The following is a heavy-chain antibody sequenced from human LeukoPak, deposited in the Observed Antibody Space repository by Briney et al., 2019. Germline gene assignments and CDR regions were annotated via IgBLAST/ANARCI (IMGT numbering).Heavy chain of an antibody. V-gene: IGHV4-34*01. Sequence: SETLSLTCAVYGGSFSGYYWSWIRQPPGKGLEWIGEINYSGSTNYNPSLESRVTISVDTSKNQFSLKLSSVTAADTAVYYCSRGRRDSYTGPWYFDLWGRGTLVTVSS. J-gene: IGHJ2*01. CDR1: GGSFSGYY. CDR2: INYSGST. D-gene: IGHD5-24*01. CDR3: SRGRRDSYTGPWYFDL.